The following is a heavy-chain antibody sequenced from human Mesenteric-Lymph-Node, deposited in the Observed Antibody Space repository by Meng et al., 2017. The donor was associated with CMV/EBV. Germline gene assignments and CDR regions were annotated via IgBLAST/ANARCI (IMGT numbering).Heavy chain of an antibody. CDR1: GFTFSSYA. V-gene: IGHV3-30*04. Sequence: GSLRLSCAASGFTFSSYAMHWVRQAPGKGLEWVAVISYDGSNKYYADSVKGRFTISRDNSKNTLYLQMNSLRAEDTAVYYCARDRDSTGYFFYYFDYWGQGALVTVSS. CDR2: ISYDGSNK. CDR3: ARDRDSTGYFFYYFDY. J-gene: IGHJ4*02. D-gene: IGHD3-22*01.